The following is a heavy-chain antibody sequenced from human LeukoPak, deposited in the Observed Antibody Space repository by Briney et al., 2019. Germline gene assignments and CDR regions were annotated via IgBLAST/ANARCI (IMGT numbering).Heavy chain of an antibody. J-gene: IGHJ4*02. Sequence: SVKVSCKASGGTFSSYAISWVRQAPGQGLEWMGGIIPIFGTANYAQKFQGRVTITTDESTSTAYMELSSLRSEDTAVYYCARVTRGSSSALDYFDYWGQGILVTVSS. CDR3: ARVTRGSSSALDYFDY. D-gene: IGHD6-6*01. V-gene: IGHV1-69*05. CDR1: GGTFSSYA. CDR2: IIPIFGTA.